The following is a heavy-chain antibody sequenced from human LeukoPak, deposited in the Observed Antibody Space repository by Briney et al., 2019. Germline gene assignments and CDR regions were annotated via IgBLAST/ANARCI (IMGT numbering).Heavy chain of an antibody. D-gene: IGHD5-18*01. J-gene: IGHJ4*02. Sequence: SETLSLTCTVSGGSNSSYHWSWIRQPAGKGLEWIGRFHITGSTNYNPSLKSRVTMSIDTSKNQFSLKLSSVTAADTAVYYCARDGLYSYGYSYFDYWGQGTLVTVFS. V-gene: IGHV4-4*07. CDR3: ARDGLYSYGYSYFDY. CDR2: FHITGST. CDR1: GGSNSSYH.